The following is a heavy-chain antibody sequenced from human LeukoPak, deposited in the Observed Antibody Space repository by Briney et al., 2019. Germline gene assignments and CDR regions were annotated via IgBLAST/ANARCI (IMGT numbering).Heavy chain of an antibody. CDR2: ISYDGSNK. CDR3: ARDQRGYGSGSYYNPRYYYYGMDV. V-gene: IGHV3-30-3*01. Sequence: GGSLRLSCAASGFSVSSNYMSWVRQAPGKGLEWVAVISYDGSNKYYADSVKGRFTISRDNSKNTLYLQMNSLRAEDTAVYYCARDQRGYGSGSYYNPRYYYYGMDVWGQGTTVTVSS. CDR1: GFSVSSNY. D-gene: IGHD3-10*01. J-gene: IGHJ6*02.